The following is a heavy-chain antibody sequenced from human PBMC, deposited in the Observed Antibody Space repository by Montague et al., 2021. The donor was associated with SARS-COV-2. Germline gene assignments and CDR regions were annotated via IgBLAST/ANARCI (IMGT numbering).Heavy chain of an antibody. Sequence: SETLSLTCSVSSGSIISSGYYWGWIRQPPGKELEWIGNIYHGGTTYYNPSLQNRGTISVDTSKNHLSLRLSSVTAADTAVYFCARGMIRGVTTPFDYWGQGSQVTVSS. CDR2: IYHGGTT. V-gene: IGHV4-39*02. J-gene: IGHJ4*02. D-gene: IGHD3-10*01. CDR1: SGSIISSGYY. CDR3: ARGMIRGVTTPFDY.